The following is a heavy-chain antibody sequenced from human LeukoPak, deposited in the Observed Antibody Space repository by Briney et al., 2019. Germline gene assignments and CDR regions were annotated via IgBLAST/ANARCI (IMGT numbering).Heavy chain of an antibody. Sequence: ASVKVSCKVSGYTLTESSMHWVRQAPGNGLEWMGGFDPEDGEPIYAQKIQGRVTMTEDTSVHTAYMELGSLRSEDTAVYYCVTDIRSGWRNYWGQGTLITVSS. V-gene: IGHV1-24*01. CDR3: VTDIRSGWRNY. CDR2: FDPEDGEP. J-gene: IGHJ4*02. D-gene: IGHD6-19*01. CDR1: GYTLTESS.